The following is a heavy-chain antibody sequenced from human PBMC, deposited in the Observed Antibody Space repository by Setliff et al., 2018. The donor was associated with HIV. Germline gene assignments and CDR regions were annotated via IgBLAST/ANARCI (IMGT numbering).Heavy chain of an antibody. Sequence: PSETLSLTCGISGGSFSGFYWAWIRQPPGKGLEWIGEINYSGKTNKNPSLKSRVTISADTSRTQFSLNLISVTAADTAVYYCARATYGSRAGTGLYLDSWGQGALVTVSS. J-gene: IGHJ4*02. CDR3: ARATYGSRAGTGLYLDS. CDR2: INYSGKT. D-gene: IGHD6-6*01. CDR1: GGSFSGFY. V-gene: IGHV4-34*01.